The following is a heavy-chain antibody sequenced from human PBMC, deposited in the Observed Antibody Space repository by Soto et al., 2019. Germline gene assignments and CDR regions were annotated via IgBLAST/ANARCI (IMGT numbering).Heavy chain of an antibody. CDR1: GGTFSSYA. Sequence: SVKVSCKASGGTFSSYAISWVRQAPGQGLEWMGGIIPIFGTGNYAQKFQGRVTITADASTSTAYMELSRLRSEDTAVYYCASGTPRAYWSGGSCTRPYYMDVWGKVTTVTVSS. CDR2: IIPIFGTG. D-gene: IGHD2-15*01. J-gene: IGHJ6*03. CDR3: ASGTPRAYWSGGSCTRPYYMDV. V-gene: IGHV1-69*13.